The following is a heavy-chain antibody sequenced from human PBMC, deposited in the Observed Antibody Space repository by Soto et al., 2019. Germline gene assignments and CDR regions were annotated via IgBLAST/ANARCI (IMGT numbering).Heavy chain of an antibody. Sequence: GGSVRLSCAASGFTFSSYAMHWVRQAPGKGLEWVAVISYDGSNKYYADSVKGRFTISRDNSKNTLYLQMNSLRAEDTAAYYCARGARPVDTAMVPGYWGQGTLVTVSS. CDR1: GFTFSSYA. J-gene: IGHJ4*02. CDR2: ISYDGSNK. D-gene: IGHD5-18*01. CDR3: ARGARPVDTAMVPGY. V-gene: IGHV3-30-3*01.